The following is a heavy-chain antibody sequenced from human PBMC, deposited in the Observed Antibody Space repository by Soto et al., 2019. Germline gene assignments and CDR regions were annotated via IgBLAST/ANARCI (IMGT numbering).Heavy chain of an antibody. J-gene: IGHJ4*02. CDR3: ARYARIPDY. CDR2: IYYTGDT. D-gene: IGHD2-2*01. CDR1: GASITSYY. Sequence: QVQLQESGPGLVKPSETLSLTCTVSGASITSYYWSWIRQPPGQGLESLGYIYYTGDTNSNPSLKGRLTISIDTFKNQFSLKLSSVTAADTAIYYCARYARIPDYWGQGTLVTVSS. V-gene: IGHV4-59*01.